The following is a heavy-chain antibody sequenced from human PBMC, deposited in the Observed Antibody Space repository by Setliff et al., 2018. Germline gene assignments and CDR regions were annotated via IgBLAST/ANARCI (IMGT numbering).Heavy chain of an antibody. J-gene: IGHJ4*02. Sequence: SETLSLTCSVYGESFSNNYWSWIRQTPGKGLEWIGESNHGGSTSYHPSLKSRLTMSVDTSKNQFSLKLTSVTAADTAVYYFRLAHCSNNCEEALDYWSQGTLVTVSS. CDR2: SNHGGST. D-gene: IGHD2-2*01. V-gene: IGHV4-34*01. CDR1: GESFSNNY. CDR3: RLAHCSNNCEEALDY.